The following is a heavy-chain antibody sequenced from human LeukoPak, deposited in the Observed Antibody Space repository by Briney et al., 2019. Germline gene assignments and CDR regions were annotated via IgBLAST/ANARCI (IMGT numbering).Heavy chain of an antibody. Sequence: GGSLRLSCAASGFTFSSYAMSWVRQAPGKGLEWVANIKQDGSEKYYVDSVKGRFTISRDNAKNSLYLQMNSLRAEDTAVYYCARDHVVTAIVDYWGQGTLVTVSS. CDR2: IKQDGSEK. D-gene: IGHD2-21*02. J-gene: IGHJ4*02. CDR1: GFTFSSYA. V-gene: IGHV3-7*01. CDR3: ARDHVVTAIVDY.